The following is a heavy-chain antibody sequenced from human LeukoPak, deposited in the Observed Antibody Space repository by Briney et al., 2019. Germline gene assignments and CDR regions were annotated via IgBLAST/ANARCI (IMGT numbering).Heavy chain of an antibody. V-gene: IGHV1-2*02. CDR2: INPNSGGT. D-gene: IGHD2-2*02. CDR1: GYIFTGYY. Sequence: AASVKVSCKASGYIFTGYYMHWVRQAPGQGLEWMGWINPNSGGTNYAQKFQGRVTMTRDTSISTAYMELSRLRSDDTAVYYCARVLCSSTSCYRHIGDYWGQGTLVTVSS. J-gene: IGHJ4*02. CDR3: ARVLCSSTSCYRHIGDY.